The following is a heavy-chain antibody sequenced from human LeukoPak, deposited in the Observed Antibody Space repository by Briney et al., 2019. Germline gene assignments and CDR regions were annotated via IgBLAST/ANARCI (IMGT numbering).Heavy chain of an antibody. V-gene: IGHV4-61*02. CDR1: GGSISSGSYY. CDR2: IYTSGST. CDR3: ARGSYGDPFFDY. Sequence: PSQTLSLTCTVSGGSISSGSYYWSWIRQPAGKGLEWIGRIYTSGSTNYNPSLKSRVTISVDTSKNQFSLKLSSVTAADTAVYYCARGSYGDPFFDYWGQGTLVTVSS. J-gene: IGHJ4*02. D-gene: IGHD4-17*01.